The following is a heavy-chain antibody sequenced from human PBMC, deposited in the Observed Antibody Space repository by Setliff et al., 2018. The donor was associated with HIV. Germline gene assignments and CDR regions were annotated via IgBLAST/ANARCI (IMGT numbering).Heavy chain of an antibody. D-gene: IGHD3-22*01. CDR1: GFTFSNYA. V-gene: IGHV3-23*01. J-gene: IGHJ4*02. Sequence: GGSLRLSCAASGFTFSNYAMTWVRQAPGKGLEWVSCISDSGGSTYYADSVKGRFTISRDNSKNTLYLQMNSLRAEDTAVYYCAKAQDSSGYYTLDYWGQGTLVTVSS. CDR2: ISDSGGST. CDR3: AKAQDSSGYYTLDY.